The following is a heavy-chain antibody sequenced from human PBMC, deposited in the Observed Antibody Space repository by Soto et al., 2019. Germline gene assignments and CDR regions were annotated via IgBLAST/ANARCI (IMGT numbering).Heavy chain of an antibody. CDR1: GFTFSSYG. Sequence: GGSLRLSCAASGFTFSSYGMHWVRQAPGKGLEWVAVILYDGSNKYYADSVKGRFTISRDNSKNTLYLQMNSLRAEDTAVYYCAKDEGIFNCISTSCSILYYYYGMDVWGQGTTVTVSS. V-gene: IGHV3-30*18. D-gene: IGHD2-2*01. J-gene: IGHJ6*02. CDR3: AKDEGIFNCISTSCSILYYYYGMDV. CDR2: ILYDGSNK.